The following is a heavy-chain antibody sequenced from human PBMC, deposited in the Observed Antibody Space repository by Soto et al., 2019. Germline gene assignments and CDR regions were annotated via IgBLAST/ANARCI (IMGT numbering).Heavy chain of an antibody. CDR1: GFTFSSYA. Sequence: QVQLVESGGGVVQPGRSLRLSCAASGFTFSSYAMHWVRQAPGKGLEWVAVISYDGSNKYYADCVKGRFTISRDNSKNTQYLQMNSLRAEDTAVFSCARALTTVVTPYYFDYWGQGTLVTVSS. CDR2: ISYDGSNK. CDR3: ARALTTVVTPYYFDY. J-gene: IGHJ4*02. D-gene: IGHD4-17*01. V-gene: IGHV3-30-3*01.